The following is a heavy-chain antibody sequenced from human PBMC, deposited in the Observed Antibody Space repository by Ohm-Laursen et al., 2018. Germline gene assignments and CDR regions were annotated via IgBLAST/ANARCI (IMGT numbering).Heavy chain of an antibody. D-gene: IGHD3-9*01. CDR3: AKERDVSTGYALQH. Sequence: ASVKVSCKASGYTFTSYDINWVRQATGQGLEWMGWMNPISGNTGYAQKFQGRVTMTRNTSISTAYMELSSLRSEDTAVYYCAKERDVSTGYALQHWGQGTLVTVSS. CDR1: GYTFTSYD. CDR2: MNPISGNT. J-gene: IGHJ1*01. V-gene: IGHV1-8*01.